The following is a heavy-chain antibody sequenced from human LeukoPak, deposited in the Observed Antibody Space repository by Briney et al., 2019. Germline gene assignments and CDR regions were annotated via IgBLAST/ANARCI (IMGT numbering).Heavy chain of an antibody. D-gene: IGHD2-15*01. CDR1: GFIFNNYN. CDR2: ISRSSSYI. Sequence: GGPLRLSGAASGFIFNNYNMNWVRQAPGKGLEWVSLISRSSSYIYYADSVKGRFTISRDNAKKSLYLQMNSLRAEDTAVYYCARDQGIGYCSGGSCPYGMDVWGQGTTVTVSS. CDR3: ARDQGIGYCSGGSCPYGMDV. J-gene: IGHJ6*02. V-gene: IGHV3-21*01.